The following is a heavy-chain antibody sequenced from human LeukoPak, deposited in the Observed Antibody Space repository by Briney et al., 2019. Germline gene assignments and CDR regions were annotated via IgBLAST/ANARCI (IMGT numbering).Heavy chain of an antibody. CDR3: ARSPSLRPEYYFDC. CDR2: IYYSGST. Sequence: PSETLSLTCTVSGGPISSYYWSWIRKPPGKGLEWIGYIYYSGSTNYNPSLKSRVTISVDTSKNQFSLKLSSVTAADTAVYYCARSPSLRPEYYFDCWGQGTLVTVSS. V-gene: IGHV4-59*01. D-gene: IGHD3-10*01. CDR1: GGPISSYY. J-gene: IGHJ4*02.